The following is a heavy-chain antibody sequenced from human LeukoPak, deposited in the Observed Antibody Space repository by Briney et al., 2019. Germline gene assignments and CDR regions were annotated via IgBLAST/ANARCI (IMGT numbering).Heavy chain of an antibody. D-gene: IGHD2-15*01. V-gene: IGHV1-2*02. Sequence: ASVKVSCKASGYTFTGYYLHWVRQAPGQGLEWMGWINPDSGGTNYAQKFQGRVTMTRDTSISTAYMALTRLRSDDTAVYYCARIVGYCSGGSCPFDGMDVWGQGTTVTVSS. CDR1: GYTFTGYY. J-gene: IGHJ6*02. CDR2: INPDSGGT. CDR3: ARIVGYCSGGSCPFDGMDV.